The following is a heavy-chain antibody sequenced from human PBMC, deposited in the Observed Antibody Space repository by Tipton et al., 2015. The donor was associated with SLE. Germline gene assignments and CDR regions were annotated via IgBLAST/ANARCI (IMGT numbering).Heavy chain of an antibody. J-gene: IGHJ4*02. CDR3: AREVNCGGDCYPYFDN. D-gene: IGHD2-21*01. V-gene: IGHV3-21*01. Sequence: SLRLSCAASGYMFSRYSMNWVRQAPGKGLEWVSSISGSSGYIYYADSVKGRFTISRDNVKKSLYLQMNSLRAEDTAVYYCAREVNCGGDCYPYFDNWGQGTLVTVSS. CDR2: ISGSSGYI. CDR1: GYMFSRYS.